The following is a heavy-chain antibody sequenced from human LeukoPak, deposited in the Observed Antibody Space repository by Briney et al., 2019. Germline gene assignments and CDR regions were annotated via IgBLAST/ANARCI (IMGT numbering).Heavy chain of an antibody. V-gene: IGHV3-23*01. Sequence: GGSLRLSCAASGFTFSSYAMTWVRQAPVKGLEWVSSISGSGGSAYYADSVKGRFTISRDYSRNTLYLQMNSLRAEDTAVYYCAKTMDYYGSGSPIHWGQGTLVTVSS. D-gene: IGHD3-10*01. J-gene: IGHJ4*02. CDR2: ISGSGGSA. CDR1: GFTFSSYA. CDR3: AKTMDYYGSGSPIH.